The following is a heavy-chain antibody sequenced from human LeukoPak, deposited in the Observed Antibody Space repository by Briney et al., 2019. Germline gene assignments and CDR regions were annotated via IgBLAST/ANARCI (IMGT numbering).Heavy chain of an antibody. CDR3: ARRYYDFWSGYYSFDY. V-gene: IGHV4-59*01. D-gene: IGHD3-3*01. Sequence: SETLSLTCTVSGGSISSYYWSWIRQPPGKGLEWIGYIYYSGSTNYNPSLKSRVTISVDTSKNQFSLKLSSVTASDTAVYYCARRYYDFWSGYYSFDYWGQGTLVTVSS. CDR2: IYYSGST. CDR1: GGSISSYY. J-gene: IGHJ4*02.